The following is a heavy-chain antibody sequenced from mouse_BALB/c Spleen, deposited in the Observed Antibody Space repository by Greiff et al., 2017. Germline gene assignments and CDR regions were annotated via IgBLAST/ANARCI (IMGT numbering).Heavy chain of an antibody. D-gene: IGHD1-1*01. CDR3: ARSYYGSSYWYFDV. V-gene: IGHV3-2*02. Sequence: VQLQQSGPGLVKPSQSLSLTCTVTGYSITSDYAWNWIRQSPGNILEWMGYISYSGSTSYNPSLKSRISITRDTSKNQFFLQLNSVTTEDTATYYCARSYYGSSYWYFDVWGAGTTVTVSS. J-gene: IGHJ1*01. CDR2: ISYSGST. CDR1: GYSITSDYA.